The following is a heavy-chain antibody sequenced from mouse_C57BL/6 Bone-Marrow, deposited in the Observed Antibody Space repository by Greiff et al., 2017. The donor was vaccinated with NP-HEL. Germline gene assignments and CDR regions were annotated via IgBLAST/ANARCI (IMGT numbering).Heavy chain of an antibody. V-gene: IGHV14-4*01. CDR3: TTSYYYGSSPCYFDY. CDR2: IDPENGDT. CDR1: GFNIKDDY. J-gene: IGHJ3*01. D-gene: IGHD1-1*01. Sequence: VQLQQSGAELVRPGASVKLSCTASGFNIKDDYMHWVKQRPEQGLEWIGWIDPENGDTEYASKFQGKATITADTSSNTAYLQLSSLTSEDTAVYYCTTSYYYGSSPCYFDYWGQGTLVTVSA.